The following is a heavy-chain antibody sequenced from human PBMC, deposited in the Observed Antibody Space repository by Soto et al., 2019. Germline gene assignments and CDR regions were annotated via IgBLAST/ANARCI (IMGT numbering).Heavy chain of an antibody. D-gene: IGHD5-12*01. J-gene: IGHJ6*02. CDR1: GYTFTSYY. Sequence: ASVKVSCKASGYTFTSYYMHWVRQAPGQGLEWMGIINPSGGSTSYAQKFQGRVTMTRDTSTSTVYMELSSLRSEDTAVYYCARDVILATKADYYYYYGMAVWGQGTTVTVSS. V-gene: IGHV1-46*01. CDR2: INPSGGST. CDR3: ARDVILATKADYYYYYGMAV.